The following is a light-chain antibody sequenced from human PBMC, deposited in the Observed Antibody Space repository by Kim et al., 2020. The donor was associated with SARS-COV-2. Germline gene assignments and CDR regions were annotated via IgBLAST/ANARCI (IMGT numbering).Light chain of an antibody. CDR1: SSDVGSYNL. Sequence: SITNSCPGTSSDVGSYNLVSWYQQHPGKAPKLMIYEVSKRPSGVSNRFSGSKSGNTASLTISELQAEDEADYYCCSYAGTTTYVVFGGGTQLTVL. V-gene: IGLV2-23*02. CDR3: CSYAGTTTYVV. CDR2: EVS. J-gene: IGLJ2*01.